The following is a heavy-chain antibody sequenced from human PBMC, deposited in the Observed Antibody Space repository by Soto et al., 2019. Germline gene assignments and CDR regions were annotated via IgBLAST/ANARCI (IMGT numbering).Heavy chain of an antibody. D-gene: IGHD6-13*01. CDR2: FDPEDGET. CDR1: GYTLTELS. Sequence: ASVKVSCKVSGYTLTELSMHWVRLAPGKGLEWMGGFDPEDGETIYAQKFQGRVTMTEDTSTDTAYMELSSLRAEDTAVYYCAKGSASGVPYYFDYWGQGTLVTVS. J-gene: IGHJ4*02. CDR3: AKGSASGVPYYFDY. V-gene: IGHV1-24*01.